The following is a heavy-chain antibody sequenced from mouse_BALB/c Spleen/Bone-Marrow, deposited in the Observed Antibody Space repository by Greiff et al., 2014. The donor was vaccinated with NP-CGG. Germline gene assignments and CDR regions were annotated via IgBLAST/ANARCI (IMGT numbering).Heavy chain of an antibody. CDR1: GFDFSRYW. Sequence: VQLQQSGGGLVQPGGSLKLSCAASGFDFSRYWMSWVRQAPGKGLEWIGEINPDSSTTNYTPSLKDKFIISRDNAKNTLYLQRSKMRSWDTALYDCGSIYFNGNLTYGGQGPPLTVSS. D-gene: IGHD1-1*01. V-gene: IGHV4-1*02. CDR2: INPDSSTT. CDR3: GSIYFNGNLTY. J-gene: IGHJ2*01.